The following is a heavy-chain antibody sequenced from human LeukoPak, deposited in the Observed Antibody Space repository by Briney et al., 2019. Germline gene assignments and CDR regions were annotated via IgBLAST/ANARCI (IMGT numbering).Heavy chain of an antibody. D-gene: IGHD2-2*01. Sequence: PGGSLRLSCAASGFTFSSYAMSWVRQAPGKGLEWVSAISGSGVSTYYADSVKGRFTISRDNSKNTLFLQMNSLRAEDAAVYYCARGAGYCSSTSCYAEYNWFDPWGQGTLVTVSS. CDR1: GFTFSSYA. J-gene: IGHJ5*02. V-gene: IGHV3-23*01. CDR3: ARGAGYCSSTSCYAEYNWFDP. CDR2: ISGSGVST.